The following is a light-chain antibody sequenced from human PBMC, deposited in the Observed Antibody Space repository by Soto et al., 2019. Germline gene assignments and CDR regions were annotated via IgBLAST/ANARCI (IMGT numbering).Light chain of an antibody. CDR1: QGISSY. J-gene: IGKJ1*01. CDR3: QELNSYPRT. V-gene: IGKV1-9*01. Sequence: DIQLTQSPSFLSASVGDRVTITCRASQGISSYLAWYQQKPGKAPNLLIYAASTLQSGVPSRFSGSGSGTECSLTISSLQPEDFTTYYCQELNSYPRTFGQGTKVEIK. CDR2: AAS.